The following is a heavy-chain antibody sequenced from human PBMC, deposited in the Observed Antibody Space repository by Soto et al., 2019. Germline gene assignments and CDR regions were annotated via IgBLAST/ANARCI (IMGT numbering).Heavy chain of an antibody. CDR1: GGSISSYY. CDR3: ARRSIAAAGTDYYYGMDV. Sequence: SETLSLTCTVSGGSISSYYWSWIRQPPGKGLEWIGYIYYSGSTNYNPSLKSRVTISVDTSKNQFSLKLSSVTAADTAVYYCARRSIAAAGTDYYYGMDVWGQGTTVTVSS. D-gene: IGHD6-13*01. J-gene: IGHJ6*02. V-gene: IGHV4-59*08. CDR2: IYYSGST.